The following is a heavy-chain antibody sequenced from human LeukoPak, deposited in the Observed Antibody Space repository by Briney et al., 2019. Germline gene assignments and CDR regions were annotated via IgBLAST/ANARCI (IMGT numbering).Heavy chain of an antibody. Sequence: SETLSLTCTVSGGSISSYYWSWIRQPPGKALEWIGFMYYSGSTNYNPSLKSRVTIPVDTSKNQFSLKLSSVTAADTAVYYCARVRSSSSLSPWYFDLWGRGTLVTVSS. CDR2: MYYSGST. J-gene: IGHJ2*01. CDR3: ARVRSSSSLSPWYFDL. CDR1: GGSISSYY. D-gene: IGHD6-13*01. V-gene: IGHV4-59*13.